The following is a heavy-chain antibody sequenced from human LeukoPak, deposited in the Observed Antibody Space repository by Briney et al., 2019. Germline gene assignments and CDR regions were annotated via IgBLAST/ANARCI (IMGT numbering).Heavy chain of an antibody. J-gene: IGHJ3*02. Sequence: GGSLRFSCAASGLTFSSYGMHWVRQAPGKGLEWVAFIRSDGSNKYYADSVKGRFTISRDNSKNTLYLQMNSLRAEDTAVYYCARALVAEQQLGPDAFDIWGQGTMVTVSS. CDR1: GLTFSSYG. CDR3: ARALVAEQQLGPDAFDI. D-gene: IGHD6-13*01. CDR2: IRSDGSNK. V-gene: IGHV3-30*02.